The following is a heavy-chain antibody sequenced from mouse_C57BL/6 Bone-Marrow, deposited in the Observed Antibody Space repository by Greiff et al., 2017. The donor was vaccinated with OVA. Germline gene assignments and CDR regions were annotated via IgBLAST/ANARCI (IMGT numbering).Heavy chain of an antibody. D-gene: IGHD4-1*01. CDR1: GFTFSDYG. Sequence: EVQLVESGGGLVKPGGSLKLSCAASGFTFSDYGMHWVRQAPETGLEWVAYISSGSSTIYYADTVKGRFTISRDNAKNTLFLQMTSLRSEDTAMYYCARRTGTSGWYFDVWGTGTTVTASS. CDR2: ISSGSSTI. V-gene: IGHV5-17*01. CDR3: ARRTGTSGWYFDV. J-gene: IGHJ1*03.